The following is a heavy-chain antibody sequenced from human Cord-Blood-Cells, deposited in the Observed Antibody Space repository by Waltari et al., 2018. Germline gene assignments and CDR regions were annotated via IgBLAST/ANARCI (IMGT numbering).Heavy chain of an antibody. CDR2: FDPEDGET. Sequence: VKKPEASVKVSCKVSGYTLTELSMHWVRQAPGKGLEWMGGFDPEDGETIYAQKFQGRVTMTEDTSTDTAYMELSSLRSEDTAVYYCATDALKKRDSSGYYYWGQGTLVTVSS. J-gene: IGHJ4*02. V-gene: IGHV1-24*01. CDR3: ATDALKKRDSSGYYY. CDR1: GYTLTELS. D-gene: IGHD3-22*01.